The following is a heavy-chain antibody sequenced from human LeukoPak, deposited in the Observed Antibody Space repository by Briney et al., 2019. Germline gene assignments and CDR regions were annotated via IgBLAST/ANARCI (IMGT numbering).Heavy chain of an antibody. Sequence: PSETLSLTCTVSGGSIYSRSYYWGWVRQPPGRGLEWIGSMYYKGETYLNPSLKSRVTISHTSKNQFSLKLSSVTAADTAVYYCARGRKGPARYFDYWGQGTLVTVSS. D-gene: IGHD1-14*01. CDR3: ARGRKGPARYFDY. CDR1: GGSIYSRSYY. CDR2: MYYKGET. J-gene: IGHJ4*02. V-gene: IGHV4-39*07.